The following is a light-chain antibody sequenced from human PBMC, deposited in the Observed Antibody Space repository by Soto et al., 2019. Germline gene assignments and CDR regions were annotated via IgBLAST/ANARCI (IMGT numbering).Light chain of an antibody. CDR2: GVS. V-gene: IGKV3-20*01. Sequence: EIVLTQSPGTLSLSPGERATLSCRASQSVSSSYLAWFQQKPGQAPRLLIYGVSTRATGIPDRFSGSGSGTDFILTISRLAPEDFAVYYCQQYGSSPRTFGRGTKLDI. CDR3: QQYGSSPRT. J-gene: IGKJ2*01. CDR1: QSVSSSY.